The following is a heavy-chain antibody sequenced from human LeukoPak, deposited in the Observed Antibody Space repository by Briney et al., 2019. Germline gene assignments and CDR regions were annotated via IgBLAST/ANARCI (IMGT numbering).Heavy chain of an antibody. CDR1: GYTFTGYY. D-gene: IGHD3-3*01. CDR2: INPNNGGT. CDR3: ARAPPYYDVWSGYSWFEP. J-gene: IGHJ5*02. V-gene: IGHV1-2*02. Sequence: GASVKVSCKASGYTFTGYYMHWLRQAPGQGLEWMGWINPNNGGTNYAQKYQGRVTMTRDTSISTAYMELSRLRSDDTAVYYCARAPPYYDVWSGYSWFEPWGQGTLVTVSS.